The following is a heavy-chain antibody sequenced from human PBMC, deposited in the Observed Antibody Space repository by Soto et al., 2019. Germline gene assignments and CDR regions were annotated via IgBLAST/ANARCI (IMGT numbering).Heavy chain of an antibody. D-gene: IGHD5-18*01. V-gene: IGHV1-69*12. CDR2: IIPMFGTA. Sequence: QVQLVQSGAEVKKPESSVKVSCKAPGGTFSTYAISGVRQAPGQGLEWMGGIIPMFGTANYAQRFQDRVPITADESPNTVYMELSSLRSEDTAVYCCASGIQLWLRRINNGYSGWGQGTLVNVSS. CDR3: ASGIQLWLRRINNGYSG. CDR1: GGTFSTYA. J-gene: IGHJ4*02.